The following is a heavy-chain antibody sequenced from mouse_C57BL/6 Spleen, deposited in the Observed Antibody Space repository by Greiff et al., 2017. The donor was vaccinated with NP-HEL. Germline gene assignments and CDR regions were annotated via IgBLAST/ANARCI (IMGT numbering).Heavy chain of an antibody. V-gene: IGHV1-82*01. CDR2: IYPGDGDT. Sequence: VQRVESGPELVKPGASVKISCKASGYAFSSSWMNWVKQRPGKGLEWIGRIYPGDGDTNYNGKFKGKATLTADKSSSTAYMQLSSLTSEDSSVYFCARFDGYYFDDWGQGTTLTVSS. CDR1: GYAFSSSW. D-gene: IGHD2-3*01. CDR3: ARFDGYYFDD. J-gene: IGHJ2*01.